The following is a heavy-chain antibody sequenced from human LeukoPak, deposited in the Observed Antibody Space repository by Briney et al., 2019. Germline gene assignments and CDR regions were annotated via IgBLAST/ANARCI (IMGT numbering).Heavy chain of an antibody. CDR2: INHSGGT. Sequence: SETLSLTCAVYGGSFSDYCWSWIRQPPGKGLGWIGEINHSGGTNYNPSLKSRVSISVDTSKNQFSLKVRSVTAADTAVYYCARRYCGSISCRIDSWGQGTLVTVSS. V-gene: IGHV4-34*01. CDR3: ARRYCGSISCRIDS. J-gene: IGHJ4*02. D-gene: IGHD2-2*01. CDR1: GGSFSDYC.